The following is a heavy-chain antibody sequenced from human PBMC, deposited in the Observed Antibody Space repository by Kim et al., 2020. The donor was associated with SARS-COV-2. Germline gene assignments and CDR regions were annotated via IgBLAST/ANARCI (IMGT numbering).Heavy chain of an antibody. D-gene: IGHD3-22*01. J-gene: IGHJ4*02. CDR3: ARGGRVGPFDSSATRADY. V-gene: IGHV3-48*02. Sequence: VQFTISRDNAKNSLYLQMNSLRDEDTAVYYCARGGRVGPFDSSATRADYWGQGTLVTVSS.